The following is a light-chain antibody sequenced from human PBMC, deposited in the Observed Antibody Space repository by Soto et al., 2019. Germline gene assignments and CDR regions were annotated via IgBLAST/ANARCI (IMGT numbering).Light chain of an antibody. V-gene: IGKV3-20*01. CDR3: QQYGSSPGLT. Sequence: ESVLTQSPGTLSLSPGERATLSCRASQSVSSSYLAWYQQKPGQAPRLLIYGASSRATGIPDRFSGSGSGTDFTLTIIRLEPEDFAVYYCQQYGSSPGLTFGPGTKVDIK. CDR1: QSVSSSY. J-gene: IGKJ3*01. CDR2: GAS.